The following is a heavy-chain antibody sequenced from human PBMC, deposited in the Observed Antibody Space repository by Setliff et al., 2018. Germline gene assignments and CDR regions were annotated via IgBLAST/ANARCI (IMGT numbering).Heavy chain of an antibody. CDR3: ARINFYVSSGYHYAPDY. CDR2: INNYSFKT. V-gene: IGHV1-18*01. CDR1: GYTFTNYG. D-gene: IGHD3-22*01. J-gene: IGHJ4*02. Sequence: ASVKVSCKTSGYTFTNYGITWVRQAPGQGLEWMGWINNYSFKTNYPQKFLGRVTVTTDTSTGTAYMELGSLTSDDTAIYYCARINFYVSSGYHYAPDYWGPGTLVTVSS.